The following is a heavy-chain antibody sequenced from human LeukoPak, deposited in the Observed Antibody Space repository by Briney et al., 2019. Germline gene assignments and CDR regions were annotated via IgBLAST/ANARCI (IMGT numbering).Heavy chain of an antibody. J-gene: IGHJ3*02. CDR2: IYYSGST. CDR3: ARHRIPQKHYDSSGYYYPGAFDI. D-gene: IGHD3-22*01. CDR1: GGSISSGGYS. V-gene: IGHV4-30-2*03. Sequence: SQTLSLTCAVSGGSISSGGYSWSWIRQPPGKGLEWIGSIYYSGSTYYNPSLKSRVTISVDTSKNQFSLKLSSVTAADTAVYYCARHRIPQKHYDSSGYYYPGAFDIWGQGTMVTVSS.